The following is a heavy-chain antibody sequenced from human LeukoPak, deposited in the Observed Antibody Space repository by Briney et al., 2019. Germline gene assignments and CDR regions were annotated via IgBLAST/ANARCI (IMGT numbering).Heavy chain of an antibody. CDR1: GYTFTGYY. J-gene: IGHJ4*02. CDR3: ARDLKVGWEYFDY. V-gene: IGHV1-2*02. Sequence: GASVKVSCKASGYTFTGYYMHWVRQAPGQGLEWMGWINPNSGGTNYAQKFQGRVTMTRDTSISTAYMELSRLRSDDTAVYYCARDLKVGWEYFDYWGQGTLVTVSS. CDR2: INPNSGGT. D-gene: IGHD1-26*01.